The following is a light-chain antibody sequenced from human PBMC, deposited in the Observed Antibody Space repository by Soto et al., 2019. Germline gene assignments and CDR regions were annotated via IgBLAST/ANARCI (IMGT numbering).Light chain of an antibody. Sequence: EIVMTQSPATLSVSPGERATLSCRASQSVSSNLAWYQQKPGQAPRLLIYGASPRATGIPARFSGSGSGTEFTLTISSLQSEDFAVYYCQQYNNWPLLFTFGPGTKVDIK. CDR2: GAS. J-gene: IGKJ3*01. CDR1: QSVSSN. CDR3: QQYNNWPLLFT. V-gene: IGKV3-15*01.